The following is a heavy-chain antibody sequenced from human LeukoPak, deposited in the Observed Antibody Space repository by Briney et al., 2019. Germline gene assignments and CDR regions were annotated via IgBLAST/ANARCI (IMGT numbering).Heavy chain of an antibody. J-gene: IGHJ4*02. CDR3: ARAHCSSTSCYMGHFDY. V-gene: IGHV3-30*01. D-gene: IGHD2-2*02. Sequence: GRSLRLSCAASGFILNSYAMHWVRQAPGKGLEWVAVISYDGSYKYYADSVKGRFTISRDNSKNTLYLQMNSLRAEDTAVYYCARAHCSSTSCYMGHFDYWGQGTLVTVSS. CDR1: GFILNSYA. CDR2: ISYDGSYK.